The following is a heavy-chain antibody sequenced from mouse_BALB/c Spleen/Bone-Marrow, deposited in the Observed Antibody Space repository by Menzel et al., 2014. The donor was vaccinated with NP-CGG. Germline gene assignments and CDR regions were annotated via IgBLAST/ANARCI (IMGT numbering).Heavy chain of an antibody. J-gene: IGHJ4*01. CDR3: AREEYGQKVYAMDY. CDR1: GFTFSSYA. D-gene: IGHD2-10*02. V-gene: IGHV5-6-5*01. CDR2: ISSGGST. Sequence: EVKLVESGGGSVKPGGSLKLSCAASGFTFSSYAMSWVRQTPEERLEWVASISSGGSTYYPDSVKGRFTISRDNARNILYLQMSSLRSEDTAMYYCAREEYGQKVYAMDYWGQGTSVTVSS.